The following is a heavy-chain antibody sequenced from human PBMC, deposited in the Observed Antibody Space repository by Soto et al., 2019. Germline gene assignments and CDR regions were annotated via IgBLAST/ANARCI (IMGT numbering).Heavy chain of an antibody. V-gene: IGHV3-7*01. CDR2: IKQDGSEK. Sequence: GGSLRLSCAASGFTFSSYWMSWVRQAPGKGLEWVANIKQDGSEKYYVDSVKGRFTISRDNAKNSLYLQMNSLRAEDTAVYYCARVQSVLDYRVDYWGQGTLVTVSS. D-gene: IGHD4-4*01. CDR3: ARVQSVLDYRVDY. CDR1: GFTFSSYW. J-gene: IGHJ4*02.